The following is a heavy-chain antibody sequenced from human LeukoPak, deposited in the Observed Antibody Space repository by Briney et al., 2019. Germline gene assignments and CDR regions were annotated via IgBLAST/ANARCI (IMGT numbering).Heavy chain of an antibody. D-gene: IGHD7-27*01. CDR1: GFTFSSYA. CDR2: VTGSGGNT. V-gene: IGHV3-23*01. Sequence: GGSLRLSCGASGFTFSSYAMHWVRQAPGKGLEWVSGVTGSGGNTYYADSVKGRFTLSRDNSKNTLDLQMNSLRAEDTAVYYCAKGWGSQGFFDYWGQGALVTVSS. CDR3: AKGWGSQGFFDY. J-gene: IGHJ4*02.